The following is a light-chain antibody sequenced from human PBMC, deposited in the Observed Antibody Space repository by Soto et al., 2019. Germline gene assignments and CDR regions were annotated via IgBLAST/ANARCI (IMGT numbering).Light chain of an antibody. CDR3: QQSYGTPIT. CDR2: VAS. CDR1: QSISRY. Sequence: DIQMTQSPSSLSASVGDRLTMTCRASQSISRYLNWYQQKPGKAPNLLIYVASSLQSEVPSRFSGSGSGTDFTLTITSLQPEDFATYYCQQSYGTPITFGQGTRLEIK. J-gene: IGKJ5*01. V-gene: IGKV1-39*01.